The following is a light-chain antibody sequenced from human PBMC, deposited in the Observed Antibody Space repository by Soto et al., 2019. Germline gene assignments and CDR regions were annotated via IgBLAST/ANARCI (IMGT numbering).Light chain of an antibody. J-gene: IGKJ5*01. CDR1: QSINSN. CDR3: QQRSNWPRT. Sequence: EIVMTQSPATLSLSPGEIATLSCRASQSINSNLAWYQQKPGQAPRLLIYDASNRATGIPARFSGSGSGTDFTLTISSLEPEDCAVYYCQQRSNWPRTFGQGTRLEI. V-gene: IGKV3-11*01. CDR2: DAS.